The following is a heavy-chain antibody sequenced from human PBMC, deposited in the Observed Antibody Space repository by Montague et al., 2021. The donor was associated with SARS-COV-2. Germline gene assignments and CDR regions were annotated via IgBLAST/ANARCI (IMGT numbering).Heavy chain of an antibody. CDR3: ARDVLLWFGELSFLDV. CDR2: IYTSGST. J-gene: IGHJ6*04. CDR1: GGSISSGSYY. Sequence: TLFLTCTVSGGSISSGSYYWSWIRQPAGKGLEWIGRIYTSGSTNYNPSLKSRVTISVDTSKNQFSLKLSSVTAADTAVYYCARDVLLWFGELSFLDVWGKGTTVTVSS. D-gene: IGHD3-10*01. V-gene: IGHV4-61*02.